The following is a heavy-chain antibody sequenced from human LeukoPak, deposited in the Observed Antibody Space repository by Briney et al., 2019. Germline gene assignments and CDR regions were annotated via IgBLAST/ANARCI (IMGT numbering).Heavy chain of an antibody. D-gene: IGHD6-13*01. V-gene: IGHV1-2*02. Sequence: GASVKVSCKASGNTFPGNYLHWVRQAPGQGPEWMGWINPSSGGTNPAQKFQGRVAMTRDTSISTAYIQLKRLTSDDTAVYYCAGGSSYYFFDYWGQGVLVTVSS. CDR1: GNTFPGNY. CDR3: AGGSSYYFFDY. J-gene: IGHJ4*02. CDR2: INPSSGGT.